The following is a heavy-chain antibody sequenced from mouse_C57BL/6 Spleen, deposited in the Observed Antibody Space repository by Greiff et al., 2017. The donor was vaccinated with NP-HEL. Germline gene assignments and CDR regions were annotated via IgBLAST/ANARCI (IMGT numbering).Heavy chain of an antibody. Sequence: QVQLKQPGAELVRPGSSVKLSCKASGYTFTSYWMHWVKQRPIQGLEWIGNIDPSDSETHYNQKFKDKATLTVDKSSSTAYMQLSSRTSEDSAVYYCASRDGNYWYFDVWGTGTTVTVSS. V-gene: IGHV1-52*01. CDR2: IDPSDSET. J-gene: IGHJ1*03. D-gene: IGHD2-1*01. CDR1: GYTFTSYW. CDR3: ASRDGNYWYFDV.